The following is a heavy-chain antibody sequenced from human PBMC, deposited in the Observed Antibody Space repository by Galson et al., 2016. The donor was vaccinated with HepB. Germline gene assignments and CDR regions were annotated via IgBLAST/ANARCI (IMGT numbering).Heavy chain of an antibody. J-gene: IGHJ6*02. V-gene: IGHV1-18*01. D-gene: IGHD6-13*01. CDR2: ISAYNGNT. Sequence: SVKVSCKASGYTFTSYGISWVRQAPGQGLEWMGWISAYNGNTNYAQKLQGRVPMTTDTSTSTAYMELRSLRSDDTAVYYCAREGGGYIAAAGYYYYYGMDVWGQGTTVTVSS. CDR3: AREGGGYIAAAGYYYYYGMDV. CDR1: GYTFTSYG.